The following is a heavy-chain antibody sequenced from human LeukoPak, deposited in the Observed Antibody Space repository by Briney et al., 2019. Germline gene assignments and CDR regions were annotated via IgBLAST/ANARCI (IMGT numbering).Heavy chain of an antibody. CDR2: IRSKAYGGTA. CDR1: GFTFGDYA. Sequence: PGRSLRLSCTASGFTFGDYAMSWVRQAPGKGLEWVGFIRSKAYGGTAEYAASVKGRFTISGDDSKSIAYLQMNSLKTEDTAVYYCTKSGTAIVGTTAAYYFDYWGQGTLVTDSS. V-gene: IGHV3-49*04. CDR3: TKSGTAIVGTTAAYYFDY. J-gene: IGHJ4*02. D-gene: IGHD1-26*01.